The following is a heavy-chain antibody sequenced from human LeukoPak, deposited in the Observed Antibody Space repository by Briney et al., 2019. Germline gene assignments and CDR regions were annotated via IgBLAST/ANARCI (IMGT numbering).Heavy chain of an antibody. D-gene: IGHD4-17*01. Sequence: SVKVSSKASGGTFSSYAISWVRQAPGQGLEWMGGIIPIFGTANYAQKFQGRVTITADESTSTAYMELSSLRSEDTAVYYCARPPDYGDGTNDAFDIWGQGTMVTVSS. J-gene: IGHJ3*02. V-gene: IGHV1-69*01. CDR1: GGTFSSYA. CDR2: IIPIFGTA. CDR3: ARPPDYGDGTNDAFDI.